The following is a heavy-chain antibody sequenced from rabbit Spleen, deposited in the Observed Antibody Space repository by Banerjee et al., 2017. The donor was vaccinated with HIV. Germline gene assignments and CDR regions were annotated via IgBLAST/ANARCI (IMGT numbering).Heavy chain of an antibody. D-gene: IGHD1-1*01. CDR2: IDAGSSGFT. Sequence: QEQLVESGGGLVKPEGSLTLTCKASGFSFSNKAVMCWVRQAPGKGLEWIACIDAGSSGFTYHASWAKGRFTISKTSSTTVTLQMTSLTAADTATYFCARDSSSSFSSYGMDLWGPGTLVTVS. J-gene: IGHJ6*01. V-gene: IGHV1S45*01. CDR1: GFSFSNKAV. CDR3: ARDSSSSFSSYGMDL.